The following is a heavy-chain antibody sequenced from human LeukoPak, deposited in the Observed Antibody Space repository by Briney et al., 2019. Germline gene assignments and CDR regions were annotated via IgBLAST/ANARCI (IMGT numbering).Heavy chain of an antibody. Sequence: SETLSLTCTVSGGSISSYYWSWIRQPPGKGLEWIGYIYYSGSTNYNPSLKSRVTISVDTSKNQFSLKLSSVTAADTAVYYCARGLGRPPYYFDYWGQGTLVTVSS. CDR3: ARGLGRPPYYFDY. CDR1: GGSISSYY. J-gene: IGHJ4*02. V-gene: IGHV4-59*01. CDR2: IYYSGST. D-gene: IGHD1-1*01.